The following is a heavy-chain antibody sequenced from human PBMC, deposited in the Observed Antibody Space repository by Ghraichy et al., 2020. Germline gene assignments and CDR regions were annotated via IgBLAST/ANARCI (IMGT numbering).Heavy chain of an antibody. V-gene: IGHV3-21*01. D-gene: IGHD3-10*01. J-gene: IGHJ1*01. CDR2: ISSSSSYI. CDR1: GFTFSSYS. Sequence: GGSLRLSCAASGFTFSSYSMNWVRQAPGKGLEWVSSISSSSSYIYYADSVKGRFTISRDNAKNSLYLQMNSLRAEDTAVYYCARYGSGSYYNVFVFGFQHWGQGTLVTVSS. CDR3: ARYGSGSYYNVFVFGFQH.